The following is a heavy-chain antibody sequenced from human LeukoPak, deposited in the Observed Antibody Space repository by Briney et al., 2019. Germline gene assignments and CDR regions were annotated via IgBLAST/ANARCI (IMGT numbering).Heavy chain of an antibody. V-gene: IGHV3-21*01. Sequence: GVSLRLSCAASGFSISTYSMDWVRQAPGKGLEWVSSISSTSSYIYYADSVKGRFTISRDNAKNSLYLQMNSLRAEDTAVYYCARDAGITGTTDLDYWGHGTLVTVSS. CDR3: ARDAGITGTTDLDY. CDR1: GFSISTYS. D-gene: IGHD1-14*01. CDR2: ISSTSSYI. J-gene: IGHJ4*01.